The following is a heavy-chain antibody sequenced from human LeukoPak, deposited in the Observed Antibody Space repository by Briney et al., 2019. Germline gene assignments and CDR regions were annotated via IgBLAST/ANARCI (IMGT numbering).Heavy chain of an antibody. CDR2: ISSSGSTI. J-gene: IGHJ4*02. D-gene: IGHD1-26*01. CDR1: GFTFSSYE. CDR3: ARDGGGWELPTWVDY. V-gene: IGHV3-48*03. Sequence: PGGSLRLSCAASGFTFSSYEMNWVRQAPGKGLEWVSYISSSGSTIYYADSVKGRFTISRDNAKNSLYLQMNSLRAEDTAVYYCARDGGGWELPTWVDYWGQGTLVTVSS.